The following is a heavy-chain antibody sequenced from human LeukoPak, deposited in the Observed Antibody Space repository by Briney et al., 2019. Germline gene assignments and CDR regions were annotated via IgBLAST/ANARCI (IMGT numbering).Heavy chain of an antibody. CDR2: INPSGGST. CDR3: ARDLTNFGVVITLDNYYYGMDV. Sequence: ASVKVSCKASGYTFTNYYMHWVRQAPGQGLEWMGIINPSGGSTSYAQKFQGRVTMTRDTSTSTVYMELSSLRSEDTAVYYCARDLTNFGVVITLDNYYYGMDVWGQGTTVTVSS. CDR1: GYTFTNYY. J-gene: IGHJ6*02. V-gene: IGHV1-46*01. D-gene: IGHD3-3*01.